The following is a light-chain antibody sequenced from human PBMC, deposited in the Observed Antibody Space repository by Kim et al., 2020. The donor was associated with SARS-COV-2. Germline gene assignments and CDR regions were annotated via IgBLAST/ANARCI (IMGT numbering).Light chain of an antibody. CDR1: YRKCHC. V-gene: IGLV3-21*01. CDR3: ELWDSSSDPHFV. Sequence: KTARLTCEVYYRKCHCSHCSQQNAGRPPELLISYDHDRPSGTPGRFSGSTSGDTATLTICRFEAWNESDYYCELWDSSSDPHFVFGRGTQLTVL. CDR2: YDH. J-gene: IGLJ3*02.